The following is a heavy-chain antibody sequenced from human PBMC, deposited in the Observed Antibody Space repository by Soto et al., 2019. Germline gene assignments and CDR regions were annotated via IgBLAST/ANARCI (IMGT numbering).Heavy chain of an antibody. Sequence: PSETLSLTCTVSGGSISSYYWSWIRQPPGKGLEWIGSIYYSGSTYYNPSLKSRVTISVDTSKNQFSLKLSSVTAADTAVYYCARHARPYYYDSSGYYAWGYFDYWGQGTLVTVSS. CDR3: ARHARPYYYDSSGYYAWGYFDY. V-gene: IGHV4-59*05. CDR1: GGSISSYY. J-gene: IGHJ4*02. D-gene: IGHD3-22*01. CDR2: IYYSGST.